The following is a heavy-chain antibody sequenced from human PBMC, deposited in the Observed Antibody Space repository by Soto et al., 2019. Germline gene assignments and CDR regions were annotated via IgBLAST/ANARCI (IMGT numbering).Heavy chain of an antibody. D-gene: IGHD3-9*01. V-gene: IGHV3-30*18. CDR3: AKDPLTGYYNAPEIGFDY. J-gene: IGHJ4*02. CDR2: ISYDGSNK. Sequence: PGGSLRLSCAASGFTFSSYGMHWVRQAPGKGLEWVAVISYDGSNKYYADSVKGRFTISRDNSKNTLYLQMNSLRAEDTAVYYCAKDPLTGYYNAPEIGFDYWGQGTLVTVSS. CDR1: GFTFSSYG.